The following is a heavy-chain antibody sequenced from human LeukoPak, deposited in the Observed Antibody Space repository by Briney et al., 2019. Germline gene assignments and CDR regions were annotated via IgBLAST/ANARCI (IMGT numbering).Heavy chain of an antibody. J-gene: IGHJ4*02. CDR1: GFTFSSYA. D-gene: IGHD1-26*01. V-gene: IGHV3-23*01. CDR3: ARVGARYYFDY. CDR2: ISGSGGST. Sequence: GRSLRLSCAASGFTFSSYAMSWVRQAPGKGLEWVSGISGSGGSTYYADSVKGRFTISRDNSKNTLYLQMNSLRAEDTAVYYCARVGARYYFDYWGQGTLVTVSS.